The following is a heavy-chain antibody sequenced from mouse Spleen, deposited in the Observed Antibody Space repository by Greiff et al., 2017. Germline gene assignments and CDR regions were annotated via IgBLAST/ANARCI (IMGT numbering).Heavy chain of an antibody. CDR3: AINYGSSTGYFDV. CDR2: ISSGGSYT. J-gene: IGHJ1*03. Sequence: EVKVVESGGDLVKPGGSLKLSCAASGFTFSSYGMSWVRQTPDKRLEWVATISSGGSYTYYPDSVKGRFTISRDNAKNTLYLQMSSLKSEDTAMYYCAINYGSSTGYFDVWGTGTTVTVSS. CDR1: GFTFSSYG. V-gene: IGHV5-6*01. D-gene: IGHD1-1*01.